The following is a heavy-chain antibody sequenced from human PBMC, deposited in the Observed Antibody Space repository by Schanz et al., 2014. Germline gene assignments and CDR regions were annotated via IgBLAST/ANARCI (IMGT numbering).Heavy chain of an antibody. V-gene: IGHV1-8*01. CDR1: GYTFTSYD. Sequence: QVQLVQSGAEVKKPGSSMKVSCKASGYTFTSYDINWVRQAPGQGLEWLGWMNPNSGNPGFAQKFRGRVTMTTDTSTSTAYMELRSLRSDDTAVYYCARGFDFWDRWGQGILVAVSS. D-gene: IGHD3-3*01. J-gene: IGHJ4*02. CDR2: MNPNSGNP. CDR3: ARGFDFWDR.